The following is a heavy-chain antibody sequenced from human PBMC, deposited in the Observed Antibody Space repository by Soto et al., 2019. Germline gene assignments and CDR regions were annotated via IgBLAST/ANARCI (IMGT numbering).Heavy chain of an antibody. Sequence: QVQLQESGPGLVKPSQTLSLTCTVSGGSISSGDYYWSWIRQPPGKGLEWIGYIYYSGSTYYNPSLKRLVTISVDTAKNLFSLKLSSVTAADTAVYYCASLDYGDYAVLHHWGQGTLVTVSS. CDR1: GGSISSGDYY. D-gene: IGHD4-17*01. CDR2: IYYSGST. V-gene: IGHV4-30-4*01. CDR3: ASLDYGDYAVLHH. J-gene: IGHJ5*02.